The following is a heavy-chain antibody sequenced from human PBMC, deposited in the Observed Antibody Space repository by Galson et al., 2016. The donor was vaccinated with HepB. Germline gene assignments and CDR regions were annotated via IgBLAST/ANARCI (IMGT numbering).Heavy chain of an antibody. CDR1: GYTFTNYY. J-gene: IGHJ4*02. D-gene: IGHD5-12*01. V-gene: IGHV1-46*01. Sequence: SVKVSCKASGYTFTNYYMHWVRQAPGQGLEWMGIINPSDGTTSYAQKFQGRVTMTRDTSTSTVYMELSSLRSADTAVYYWARGAVSGYALGDYWGQGTLVTVSS. CDR2: INPSDGTT. CDR3: ARGAVSGYALGDY.